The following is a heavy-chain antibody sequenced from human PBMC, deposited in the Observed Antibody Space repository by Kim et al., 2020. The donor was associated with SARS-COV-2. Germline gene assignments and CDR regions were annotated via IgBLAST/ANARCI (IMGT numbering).Heavy chain of an antibody. V-gene: IGHV3-15*01. J-gene: IGHJ4*02. CDR1: GFTFSNAW. CDR3: TTDLTYYYDSSGYYYLAY. CDR2: IKSKTDGGST. Sequence: GGSLRLSCAASGFTFSNAWMSWVRQAPGKGLEWVGRIKSKTDGGSTDYAAPVKGRFTISRDDSKNTLYLQMNSLKTEATAVYYCTTDLTYYYDSSGYYYLAYWGKGTLVTVS. D-gene: IGHD3-22*01.